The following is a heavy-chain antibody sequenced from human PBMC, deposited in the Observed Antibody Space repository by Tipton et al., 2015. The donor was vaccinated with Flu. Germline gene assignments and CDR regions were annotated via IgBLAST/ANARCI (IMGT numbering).Heavy chain of an antibody. CDR3: ARPGGGFGELSLSFDY. V-gene: IGHV1-3*01. CDR1: GYTFTSYA. Sequence: QVQLVQSGAEVKKPGASVKVSCKASGYTFTSYAMHWVRQAPGQRLEWMGWINAGNGNTKYSQKFQGRVTITRDTSASTAYMELGSLRSEDTAVYYCARPGGGFGELSLSFDYWGQGTLVTVSS. D-gene: IGHD3-10*01. CDR2: INAGNGNT. J-gene: IGHJ4*02.